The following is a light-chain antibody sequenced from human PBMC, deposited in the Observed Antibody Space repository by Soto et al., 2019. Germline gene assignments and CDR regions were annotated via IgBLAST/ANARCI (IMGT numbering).Light chain of an antibody. CDR1: SSDVGGYNF. CDR3: SSYTSSSTLEV. V-gene: IGLV2-8*01. Sequence: QLVLTQPPSASGSPGQSVTISCTGASSDVGGYNFVSWYQHHPGKAPRLMIYDVTQRPSGVPDRFSGSKSGNTASLTISGLQAEDEADYYCSSYTSSSTLEVFGGGTKLTVL. J-gene: IGLJ2*01. CDR2: DVT.